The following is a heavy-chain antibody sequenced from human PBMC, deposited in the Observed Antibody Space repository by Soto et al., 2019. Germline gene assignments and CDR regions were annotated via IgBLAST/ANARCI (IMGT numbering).Heavy chain of an antibody. D-gene: IGHD5-12*01. J-gene: IGHJ5*02. CDR1: GYTFTAYY. V-gene: IGHV1-2*02. CDR3: ARGGGRGYNELDP. CDR2: INPNSGGT. Sequence: QVQLVQSGAEVKKPGASVKVSCKASGYTFTAYYMHWVRQAPGQGLEWMGWINPNSGGTYHAQNFQGRVTLTRDTSTTTAYMELARLRSTDPAVYYCARGGGRGYNELDPWGHGTLVIVSS.